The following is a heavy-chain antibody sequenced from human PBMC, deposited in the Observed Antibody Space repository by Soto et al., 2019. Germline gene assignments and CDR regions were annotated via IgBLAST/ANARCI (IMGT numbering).Heavy chain of an antibody. D-gene: IGHD5-12*01. V-gene: IGHV4-34*01. CDR3: ATTGKLRGYSGYDFRAFDY. CDR1: GGSFSGYY. CDR2: INHSGST. Sequence: TLSLTCAVYGGSFSGYYWSWIRQPPGKGLEWIGEINHSGSTNYNPSLKSRVTISVDTSKNQFSLKLSSVTAADTAVYYCATTGKLRGYSGYDFRAFDYWGRGTLVTVS. J-gene: IGHJ4*02.